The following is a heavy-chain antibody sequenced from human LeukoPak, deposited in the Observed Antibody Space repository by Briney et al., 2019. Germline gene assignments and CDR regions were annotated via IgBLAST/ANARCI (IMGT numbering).Heavy chain of an antibody. CDR3: AGGYCGGGSCGMDV. J-gene: IGHJ6*02. CDR2: IYHSGST. Sequence: SETLSLTCAVSGGSISSGGYSWSWIRQPPGKGLEWIGYIYHSGSTYYNPSLKSRVTISVDRSKNQFSLKLSSVTAADTAVYSCAGGYCGGGSCGMDVWGQGTTVTVSS. D-gene: IGHD2-15*01. V-gene: IGHV4-30-2*01. CDR1: GGSISSGGYS.